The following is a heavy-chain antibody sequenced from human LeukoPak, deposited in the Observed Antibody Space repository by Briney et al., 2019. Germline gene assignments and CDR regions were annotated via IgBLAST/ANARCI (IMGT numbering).Heavy chain of an antibody. D-gene: IGHD3-9*01. J-gene: IGHJ6*02. Sequence: GGSLRLSCAASGFTVSNTYMSWVRQAPGKGLEWVSVIYSGGSTYYADSVKGRFTISRDNSKNTLYLQMNSLRAEDTAKYYCTKDYCGKFCSAVWGQGTTVTVSS. V-gene: IGHV3-53*01. CDR1: GFTVSNTY. CDR2: IYSGGST. CDR3: TKDYCGKFCSAV.